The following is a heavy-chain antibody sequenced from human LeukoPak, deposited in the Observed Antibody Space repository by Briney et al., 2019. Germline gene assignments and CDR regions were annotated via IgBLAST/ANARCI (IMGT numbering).Heavy chain of an antibody. CDR2: IYYSGST. CDR1: GGSISSYY. J-gene: IGHJ4*02. CDR3: ARHYIAAAGTMDEYYFDY. V-gene: IGHV4-59*08. Sequence: SETLSLTCTVSGGSISSYYRSWIRQPPGKGLEWIGYIYYSGSTNYNPSLKSRVTISVDTSKNQISLKLSSVTAADTAVYYCARHYIAAAGTMDEYYFDYWGQGTLVTVSS. D-gene: IGHD6-13*01.